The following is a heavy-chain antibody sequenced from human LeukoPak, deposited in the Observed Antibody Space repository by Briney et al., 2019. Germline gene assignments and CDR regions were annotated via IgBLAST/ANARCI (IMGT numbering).Heavy chain of an antibody. CDR3: ARERGYGVYD. V-gene: IGHV3-21*04. CDR1: RFTFSSYS. CDR2: ISSSSCYI. Sequence: GGSLRLSCAASRFTFSSYSMNWVRQAPGKGLEWVSAISSSSCYIYYADSVKGRFTISRDNAKNSLYLQMDSLGAEDPAVNYCARERGYGVYDWGPGTLVNGSS. J-gene: IGHJ4*02. D-gene: IGHD4-17*01.